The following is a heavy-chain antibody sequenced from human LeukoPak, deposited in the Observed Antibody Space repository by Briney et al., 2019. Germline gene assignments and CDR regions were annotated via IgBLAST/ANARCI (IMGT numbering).Heavy chain of an antibody. CDR1: GFTFSSYA. D-gene: IGHD3-10*01. Sequence: GVSLTRSCSASGFTFSSYAMHWLRQAPGKGLEWMTVISYGGSNDYYADSVKGRFTNSRDNSKNPLYLQMNSRRAEDTAVYYCAREYGSGSYHGFDIWGQGTMVTVSS. CDR3: AREYGSGSYHGFDI. J-gene: IGHJ3*02. CDR2: ISYGGSND. V-gene: IGHV3-30*04.